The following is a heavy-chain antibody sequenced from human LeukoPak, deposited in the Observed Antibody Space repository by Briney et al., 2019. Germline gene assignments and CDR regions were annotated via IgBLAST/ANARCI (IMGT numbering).Heavy chain of an antibody. D-gene: IGHD6-25*01. CDR1: GGSISSNY. Sequence: PSETLSLTCAVSGGSISSNYWSWIRQPPGKGLEWIGYIFYSGNTTYNYSGSTNYNPSLKSRVTISVDTSKNQFSLKLSSVTAADTAVYYCARGPTYSSAKPPYYYYYYMDVWGKGTTVTVSS. J-gene: IGHJ6*03. CDR3: ARGPTYSSAKPPYYYYYYMDV. CDR2: IFYSGNTTYNYSGST. V-gene: IGHV4-59*12.